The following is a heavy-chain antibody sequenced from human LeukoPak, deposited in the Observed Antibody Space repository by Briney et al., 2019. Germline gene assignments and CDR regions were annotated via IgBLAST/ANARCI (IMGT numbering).Heavy chain of an antibody. J-gene: IGHJ4*02. V-gene: IGHV1-2*06. Sequence: ASVKGSCKASAYTFTAYFLHWARQAPGQGLEWMGRINPNSGGTNYAQKFQGRVTMTRDTSISTAYMELSSLRSDDTAVYYCARDNSPLDFDYWGQGTLVTVSS. D-gene: IGHD2-21*01. CDR3: ARDNSPLDFDY. CDR1: AYTFTAYF. CDR2: INPNSGGT.